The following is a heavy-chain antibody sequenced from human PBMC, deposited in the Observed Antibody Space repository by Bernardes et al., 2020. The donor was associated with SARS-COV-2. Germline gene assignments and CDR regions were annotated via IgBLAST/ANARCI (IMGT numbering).Heavy chain of an antibody. CDR1: GYIFTSYG. V-gene: IGHV1-18*04. CDR3: ARDRVVLAAIREIDY. J-gene: IGHJ4*02. Sequence: ASVKVSCKASGYIFTSYGISWVRQAPGQGLEWMGWISAYTGNTHYAQKFQGRVTMTTDTSTSTAYMELRSLRSDDTAVYYCARDRVVLAAIREIDYWGQGTLVTVSS. D-gene: IGHD2-2*01. CDR2: ISAYTGNT.